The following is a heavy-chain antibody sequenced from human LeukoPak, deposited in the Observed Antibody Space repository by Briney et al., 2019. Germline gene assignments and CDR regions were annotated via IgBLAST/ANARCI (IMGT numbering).Heavy chain of an antibody. Sequence: SETLSLTCTVSGGSISTNYWSWIRQPPGKGLEWIGYIYYSGTTNYNYNPSLKSRVTISVDTSKSQFSLNLSSVTAADTAVYFCARSGYTSTSCYLGDYWGQGTLVTVSS. CDR2: IYYSGTTNY. CDR3: ARSGYTSTSCYLGDY. V-gene: IGHV4-59*08. D-gene: IGHD2-2*01. CDR1: GGSISTNY. J-gene: IGHJ4*02.